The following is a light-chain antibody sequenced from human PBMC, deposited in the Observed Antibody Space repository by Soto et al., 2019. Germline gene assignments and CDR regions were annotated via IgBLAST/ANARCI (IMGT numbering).Light chain of an antibody. Sequence: QSVLTQPPSVSAAPGQKVTISCSGSSSNIGNNYVSWYQQLPGTAPKLLIFENNKRPSGIPDRFSGSKSGTSATLGITGLQTGDEANYYCGTWDSGLSAPYVFGTGT. CDR2: ENN. J-gene: IGLJ1*01. CDR3: GTWDSGLSAPYV. CDR1: SSNIGNNY. V-gene: IGLV1-51*02.